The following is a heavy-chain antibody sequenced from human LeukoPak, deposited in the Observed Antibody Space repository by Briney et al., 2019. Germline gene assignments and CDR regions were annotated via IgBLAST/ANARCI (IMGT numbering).Heavy chain of an antibody. CDR1: GLSFSQTG. Sequence: GSLRLSCAASGLSFSQTGMHWVRQTTGKGLEWVAIIWGDGSNEHYADAVKGRFTISRDNSKNTLYLQMNSLRAEDTAVYYCARDRGDCSRGACYSDYFDYWGQGTMVTVSS. CDR2: IWGDGSNE. D-gene: IGHD2-15*01. CDR3: ARDRGDCSRGACYSDYFDY. V-gene: IGHV3-33*01. J-gene: IGHJ4*02.